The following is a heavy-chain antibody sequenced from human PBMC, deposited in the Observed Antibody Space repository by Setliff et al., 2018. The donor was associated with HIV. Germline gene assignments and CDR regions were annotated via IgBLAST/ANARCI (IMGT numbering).Heavy chain of an antibody. CDR2: INPNSGGT. V-gene: IGHV1-2*02. J-gene: IGHJ5*02. Sequence: ASVKVSCKASGYTFTGYYMHWVRQAPGQGLEWMGWINPNSGGTNYAQKFQGRVTMTRDTSISTAYMELSRLRSDDTAVYYCARQAQPLYYYDSSGPTGGDWFDPWGQGTLVTVLL. CDR1: GYTFTGYY. CDR3: ARQAQPLYYYDSSGPTGGDWFDP. D-gene: IGHD3-22*01.